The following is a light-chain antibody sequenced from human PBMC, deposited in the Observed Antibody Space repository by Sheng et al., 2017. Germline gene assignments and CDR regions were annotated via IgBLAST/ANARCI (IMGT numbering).Light chain of an antibody. CDR2: DAS. J-gene: IGKJ5*01. V-gene: IGKV3-11*01. CDR1: HNINNY. Sequence: EIVLTQFPATLSLSPGQRATVSCRASHNINNYLAWYQQKPGQAPRLLIYDASNRATAIPARFSGSGSGTDFTLTISSLEPEDFGVYYCQQRDDWPITFGQGTRLEIK. CDR3: QQRDDWPIT.